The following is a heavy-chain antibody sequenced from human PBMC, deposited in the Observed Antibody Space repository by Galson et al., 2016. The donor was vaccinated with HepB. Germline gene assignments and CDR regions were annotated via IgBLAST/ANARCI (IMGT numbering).Heavy chain of an antibody. D-gene: IGHD1-26*01. CDR3: ARLRDGSWGEEFDF. CDR2: ISPSRLEA. J-gene: IGHJ4*02. CDR1: GYSFNTYW. V-gene: IGHV5-51*01. Sequence: QSGAEVKKPGESLRISCKGSGYSFNTYWIIWVRQMPGKGLEWMGIISPSRLEARVSPSFRGQITMSADKSISAAYLLWNSLTASDTAMYYCARLRDGSWGEEFDFWGQGTLVSVSA.